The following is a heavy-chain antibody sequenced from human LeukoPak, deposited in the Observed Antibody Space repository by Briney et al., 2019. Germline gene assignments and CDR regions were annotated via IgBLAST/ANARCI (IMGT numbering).Heavy chain of an antibody. Sequence: SQTLSLTCTVSGGSISSGGYYWSWTRQPPGKGLEWIGYIYHSGSTYYNPSLKSRVTISVDRSKNQFSLKLSSVTAADTAVYYCARSGTMIDWYFDLWGRGTLVTVSS. V-gene: IGHV4-30-2*01. D-gene: IGHD3-22*01. CDR3: ARSGTMIDWYFDL. CDR2: IYHSGST. CDR1: GGSISSGGYY. J-gene: IGHJ2*01.